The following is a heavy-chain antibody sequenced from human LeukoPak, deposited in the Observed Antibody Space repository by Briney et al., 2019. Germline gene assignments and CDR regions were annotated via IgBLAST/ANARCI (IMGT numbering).Heavy chain of an antibody. D-gene: IGHD3-22*01. CDR2: IYYSGTT. J-gene: IGHJ4*02. Sequence: SETLSLTCTVSGGSISSGGYYWSWIRQHPGKGLEWIGYIYYSGTTKYNPSLKRRVIISVDTSKNQFSLKLSSVTAADTAVYYCARAQTQTRYYYDSSGYYYFDYWGQGTLVTVSS. V-gene: IGHV4-31*03. CDR3: ARAQTQTRYYYDSSGYYYFDY. CDR1: GGSISSGGYY.